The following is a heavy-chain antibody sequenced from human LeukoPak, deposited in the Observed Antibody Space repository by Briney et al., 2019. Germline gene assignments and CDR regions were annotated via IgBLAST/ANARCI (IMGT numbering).Heavy chain of an antibody. V-gene: IGHV1-2*04. CDR3: ARAAMNLDGYNWWYFDY. CDR1: GYTFTGYY. Sequence: ASVKVSCKASGYTFTGYYMHWVRQAPGQGLEWMGWINPNSGGTNYAQKFQGWVTMTRDTSISTAYMELSRLRSDDTAVYYCARAAMNLDGYNWWYFDYWGQGTLVTVSS. CDR2: INPNSGGT. J-gene: IGHJ4*02. D-gene: IGHD5-24*01.